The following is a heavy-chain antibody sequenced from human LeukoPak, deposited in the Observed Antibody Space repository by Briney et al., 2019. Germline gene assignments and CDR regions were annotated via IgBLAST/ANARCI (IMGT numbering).Heavy chain of an antibody. CDR2: IYPGDSDT. CDR3: ARQDGSGLYYFDY. D-gene: IGHD3-10*01. V-gene: IGHV5-51*01. CDR1: GYSFSTYW. J-gene: IGHJ4*02. Sequence: KGGESLKISCKGSGYSFSTYWIAWVRQMPGKGLEWVGVIYPGDSDTRYSPSFQGQVTISADKSISTAFLQWNSLKASDTAMYYCARQDGSGLYYFDYWGQGTLVTVSS.